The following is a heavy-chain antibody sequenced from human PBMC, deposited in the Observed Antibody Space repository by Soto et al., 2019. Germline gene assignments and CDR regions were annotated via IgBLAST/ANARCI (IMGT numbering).Heavy chain of an antibody. CDR3: ARDLDGMDV. CDR2: IWYDGSNK. J-gene: IGHJ6*02. V-gene: IGHV3-33*01. Sequence: GGSVRLSCAASGFTFSSYGMHWVRQAPGKGLEWVAVIWYDGSNKYYADSVKGRFTISRDNSKNTLYLQMNSLRAEDTAVYYCARDLDGMDVWGQGTTVTVSS. CDR1: GFTFSSYG. D-gene: IGHD3-16*01.